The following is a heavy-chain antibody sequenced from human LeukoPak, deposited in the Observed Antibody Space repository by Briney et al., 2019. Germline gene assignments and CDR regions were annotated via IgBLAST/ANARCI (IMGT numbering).Heavy chain of an antibody. Sequence: PSETLSLTCTVSGGSITSRSNYWGWIRQPPGKGLEWIRSINYSGSTYYNPSLKSRVTISVDTSKNQFSLKLSSVTAADTAVYYCARSNYGGNSGTKFAYWGQGTLVTVSS. D-gene: IGHD4-23*01. CDR1: GGSITSRSNY. CDR2: INYSGST. J-gene: IGHJ4*02. V-gene: IGHV4-39*07. CDR3: ARSNYGGNSGTKFAY.